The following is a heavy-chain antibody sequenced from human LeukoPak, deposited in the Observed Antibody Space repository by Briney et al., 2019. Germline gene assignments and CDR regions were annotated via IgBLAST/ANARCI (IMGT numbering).Heavy chain of an antibody. CDR3: ARAPYGNYYYYYMYV. J-gene: IGHJ6*03. CDR1: GFTVSSNY. V-gene: IGHV3-53*01. Sequence: PGGSLRLSCASSGFTVSSNYMSWVRQAPGKGLEWVSIIYSGGSTYYADSVQGRFTISRDNSKNTLHLQMNSLRAEDTAVYYCARAPYGNYYYYYMYVWGKGTTVTVSS. D-gene: IGHD3-10*01. CDR2: IYSGGST.